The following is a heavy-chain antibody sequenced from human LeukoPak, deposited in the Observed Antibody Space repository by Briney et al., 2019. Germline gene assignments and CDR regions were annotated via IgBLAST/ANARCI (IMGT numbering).Heavy chain of an antibody. J-gene: IGHJ2*01. CDR3: ARTVYCSSTSRYSYWYFDL. Sequence: SETLSLTCTVSGGSISSYYWSWIRQPAGKGLEWIGRIYTSGSTNYNPSLKSRVTMSVDTSKNQFSLKLSSVTAADTAVYYCARTVYCSSTSRYSYWYFDLWGRGTLVTVSS. V-gene: IGHV4-4*07. CDR1: GGSISSYY. D-gene: IGHD2-2*02. CDR2: IYTSGST.